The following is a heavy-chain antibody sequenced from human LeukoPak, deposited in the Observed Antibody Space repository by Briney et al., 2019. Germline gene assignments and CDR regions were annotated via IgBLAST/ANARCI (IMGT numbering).Heavy chain of an antibody. Sequence: GGSLRLSCAASGFTFSSYEMNWVRQAPGKGLEWVSYISSSGSTIYYADSVKGRFTISRDNAKNSLYLQMNSLRAEDTAVYYCAKDTPDQSGWDPMYYFDYWGQGTLVTVSS. J-gene: IGHJ4*02. D-gene: IGHD6-19*01. CDR3: AKDTPDQSGWDPMYYFDY. CDR1: GFTFSSYE. CDR2: ISSSGSTI. V-gene: IGHV3-48*03.